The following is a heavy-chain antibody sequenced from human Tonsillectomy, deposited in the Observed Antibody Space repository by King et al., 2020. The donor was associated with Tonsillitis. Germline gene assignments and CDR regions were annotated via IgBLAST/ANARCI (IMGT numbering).Heavy chain of an antibody. V-gene: IGHV3-74*01. CDR2: INGDGSDA. CDR3: AKGGSSGDD. J-gene: IGHJ4*02. D-gene: IGHD6-25*01. CDR1: GFTFSNYW. Sequence: VQLVESGGGLVQPGGSLRLSCAASGFTFSNYWMHWVRQAPGKGLVWDSRINGDGSDAVYADSVKGRFTISRDNAKSTLYLQMNSLRAEDTAVYYCAKGGSSGDDWGQGTLVTVSS.